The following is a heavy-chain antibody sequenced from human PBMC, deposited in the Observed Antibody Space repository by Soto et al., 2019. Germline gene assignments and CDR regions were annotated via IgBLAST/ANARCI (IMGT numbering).Heavy chain of an antibody. CDR2: IYYSGST. D-gene: IGHD4-17*01. V-gene: IGHV4-31*03. Sequence: QVRLEESGPGLVKPSETLSLICSVSGGSVNNANYFWNWIRHHPEHGLEWIGYIYYSGSTRYNPSLKTRATRSIDTTKDQFSLRLNSVTVADTAVYFGARDADYGGSRGGMDVWGRGTTVTVSS. J-gene: IGHJ6*02. CDR3: ARDADYGGSRGGMDV. CDR1: GGSVNNANYF.